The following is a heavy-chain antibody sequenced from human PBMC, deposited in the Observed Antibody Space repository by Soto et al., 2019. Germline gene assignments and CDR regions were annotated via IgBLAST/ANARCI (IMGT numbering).Heavy chain of an antibody. CDR3: AKDPSDYDSSGP. CDR2: INSDGSRT. CDR1: GFTFTDYW. J-gene: IGHJ4*02. D-gene: IGHD3-22*01. V-gene: IGHV3-74*01. Sequence: GSLRLSCAASGFTFTDYWTHWFRQAPGKGLVWVSRINSDGSRTSYADSVTGRFTISRDNSKNTLYPQMNSLRAEDTAVYYCAKDPSDYDSSGPWGQGTLVTVSS.